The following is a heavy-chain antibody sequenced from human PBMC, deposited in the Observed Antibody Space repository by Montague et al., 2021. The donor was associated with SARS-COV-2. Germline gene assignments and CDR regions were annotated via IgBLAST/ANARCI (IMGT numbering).Heavy chain of an antibody. D-gene: IGHD2-21*01. CDR3: ARQDAWAYCGDECYRGWSDS. Sequence: SETLSLTCTVSFGSISTYYWSWIRRPPGKGLEWIGFIFYNGSTKYNPSLKRRVSISLDTSKNQFSLKLSSVTAADTAVYYCARQDAWAYCGDECYRGWSDSWGQGTLVTVSS. CDR1: FGSISTYY. V-gene: IGHV4-59*01. J-gene: IGHJ5*01. CDR2: IFYNGST.